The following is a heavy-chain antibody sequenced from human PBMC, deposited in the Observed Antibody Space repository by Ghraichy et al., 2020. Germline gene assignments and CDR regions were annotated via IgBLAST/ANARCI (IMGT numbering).Heavy chain of an antibody. CDR1: GFTFNSYS. Sequence: LSLTCAASGFTFNSYSMNWVRQAPGKGLEWVSSISTTSTYIYYADSVKGRFTISRDNAKNSLCLQMNSLRADDTAVYYCARGDISGGSSYFNFWGQGTLVTVSS. CDR3: ARGDISGGSSYFNF. J-gene: IGHJ4*02. CDR2: ISTTSTYI. D-gene: IGHD1-26*01. V-gene: IGHV3-21*01.